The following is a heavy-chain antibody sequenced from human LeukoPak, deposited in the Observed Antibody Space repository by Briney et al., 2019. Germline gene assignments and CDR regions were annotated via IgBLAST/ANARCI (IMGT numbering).Heavy chain of an antibody. CDR3: AKGDTYYYDSSGYTFDY. J-gene: IGHJ4*02. V-gene: IGHV3-23*01. CDR2: ISGSGGST. CDR1: GFTFSSYA. D-gene: IGHD3-22*01. Sequence: GGSLRLSCAASGFTFSSYAMSWFRQAPGKGLEWVSAISGSGGSTYYADSVKGRFTISRDNSKNTLYLQMNSLRAEDTAVYYCAKGDTYYYDSSGYTFDYWGQGTLVTVSS.